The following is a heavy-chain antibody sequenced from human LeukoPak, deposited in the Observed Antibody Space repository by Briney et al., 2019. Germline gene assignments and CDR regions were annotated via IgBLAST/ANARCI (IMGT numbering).Heavy chain of an antibody. D-gene: IGHD2-8*01. CDR2: ISYDGNTK. J-gene: IGHJ4*02. CDR1: GFTFSSNA. V-gene: IGHV3-30-3*01. Sequence: PGRSLRLSCAASGFTFSSNAMHWVRQTPGKGLEWVAVISYDGNTKYYADSVKGRFTISRDNSENTLYLQVNSLRADDTALYYCARDFLPGVPDFFDYWGQGTLVTVSS. CDR3: ARDFLPGVPDFFDY.